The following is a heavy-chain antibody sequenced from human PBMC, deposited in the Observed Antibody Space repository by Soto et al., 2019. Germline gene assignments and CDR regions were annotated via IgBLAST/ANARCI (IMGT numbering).Heavy chain of an antibody. Sequence: SETLSLTCTVSGGSISSYYWTWIRQPPGKGLEWIGYIFYSGSTNYNPSLKSRVTISVDTSKNQFSLKLSSVTAADTAVYYCARHYSAYSSSDWFDPWGQGTLVTVSS. J-gene: IGHJ5*02. CDR1: GGSISSYY. CDR2: IFYSGST. D-gene: IGHD6-6*01. V-gene: IGHV4-59*08. CDR3: ARHYSAYSSSDWFDP.